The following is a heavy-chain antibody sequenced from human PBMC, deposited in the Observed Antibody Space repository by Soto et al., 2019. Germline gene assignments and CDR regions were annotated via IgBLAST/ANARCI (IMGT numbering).Heavy chain of an antibody. CDR3: ARDYRDYYGSGSYYNYFDY. J-gene: IGHJ4*02. CDR2: IYSGGST. Sequence: GGSLRLSCAASGFTVSSNYMSWVRQAPGKGLEWVSVIYSGGSTYYADSVKGRFTISRDNSKNTLYLQMNSLRAEDTAVYYCARDYRDYYGSGSYYNYFDYWGQGTLVTVSS. D-gene: IGHD3-10*01. CDR1: GFTVSSNY. V-gene: IGHV3-53*01.